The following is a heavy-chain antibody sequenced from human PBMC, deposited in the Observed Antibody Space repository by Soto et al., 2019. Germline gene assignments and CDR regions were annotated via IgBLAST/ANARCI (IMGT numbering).Heavy chain of an antibody. CDR3: GRLEGLTTISYYFFRDY. CDR2: VYYSGST. V-gene: IGHV4-39*01. CDR1: GVSVSSSSYY. D-gene: IGHD1-26*01. J-gene: IGHJ4*02. Sequence: SETLSLTCTISGVSVSSSSYYWGWVRQPPGKGLEWIGSVYYSGSTYYNPSLESRVTISVDKSKNQFSLKLMSLSAADTAVYYCGRLEGLTTISYYFFRDYWGQGTLVTVSS.